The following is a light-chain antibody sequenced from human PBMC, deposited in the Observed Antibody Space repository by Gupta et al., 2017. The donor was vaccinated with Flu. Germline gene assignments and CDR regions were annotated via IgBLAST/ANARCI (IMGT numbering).Light chain of an antibody. Sequence: PSTLAAAVGDRVTIPCRASQSIRNWLAWYQQKPGKAPNLLIYKASSLESGVPSRFSGSGSGTDFTLTISRLQPDDFATYYCQQDETSPGTFGQGTKLEIK. CDR1: QSIRNW. J-gene: IGKJ1*01. V-gene: IGKV1-5*03. CDR2: KAS. CDR3: QQDETSPGT.